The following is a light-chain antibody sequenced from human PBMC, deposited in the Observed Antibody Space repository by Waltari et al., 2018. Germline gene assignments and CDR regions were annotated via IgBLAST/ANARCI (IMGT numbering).Light chain of an antibody. CDR1: QTILYKINNEKS. CDR2: WVS. J-gene: IGKJ3*01. V-gene: IGKV4-1*01. CDR3: QQYYTTPLT. Sequence: DIVMTQSPDSLAVSLGERATINCKSSQTILYKINNEKSLAWYQVKPGQPPRLLIYWVSTRQSGFPYRFSGSGSGTDFTLTISSLQAEDVAVYYCQQYYTTPLTCGPGTKVDLK.